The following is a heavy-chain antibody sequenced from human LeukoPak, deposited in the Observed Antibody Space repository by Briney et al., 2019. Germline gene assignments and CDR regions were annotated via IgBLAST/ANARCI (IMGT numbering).Heavy chain of an antibody. CDR3: AKDLIGGSYPRWGLDY. Sequence: SLRLSCTSSGFTFGDYDMNWFRQAPGKGLEWVSAISGSGGSTYYADSVKGRFTISRDNSKNTLYLQMNSLRAEDTAVYYCAKDLIGGSYPRWGLDYWGQGTLVTVSS. CDR2: ISGSGGST. D-gene: IGHD1-26*01. V-gene: IGHV3-23*01. CDR1: GFTFGDYD. J-gene: IGHJ4*02.